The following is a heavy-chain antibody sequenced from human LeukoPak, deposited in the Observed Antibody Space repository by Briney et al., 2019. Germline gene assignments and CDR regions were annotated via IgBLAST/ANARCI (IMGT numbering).Heavy chain of an antibody. J-gene: IGHJ3*02. CDR2: ISYDGSNK. CDR1: GFTFSSYD. CDR3: AKVAYSSGWYGSFDI. V-gene: IGHV3-30*18. D-gene: IGHD6-19*01. Sequence: PGGSLRLSCAASGFTFSSYDMHWVRQAPGKGLEWVAVISYDGSNKYYADSVKGRFTISRDNSKNTLYLQMNSLRAEDTAVYYCAKVAYSSGWYGSFDIWGQGTMVTVSS.